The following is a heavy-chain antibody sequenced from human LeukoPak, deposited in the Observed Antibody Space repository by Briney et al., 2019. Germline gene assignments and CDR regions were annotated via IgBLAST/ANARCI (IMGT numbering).Heavy chain of an antibody. V-gene: IGHV4-34*01. CDR2: INHSGST. D-gene: IGHD6-13*01. Sequence: SETLSLTYAVYGGSFSGYYWSWIRQPPGKGLEWIGEINHSGSTNYNPSLKSRVTISVDTSKNQFSLKLSSVTAADTAVYYCASQGLAAAGTYGDYWGQGTLVTVSS. CDR3: ASQGLAAAGTYGDY. J-gene: IGHJ4*02. CDR1: GGSFSGYY.